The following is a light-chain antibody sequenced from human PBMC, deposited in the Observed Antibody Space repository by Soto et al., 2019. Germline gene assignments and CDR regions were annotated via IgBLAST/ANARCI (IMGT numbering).Light chain of an antibody. J-gene: IGKJ5*01. CDR2: GAS. CDR1: QSVTNNY. V-gene: IGKV3-20*01. Sequence: DIVLTQAQGTLSLSPGERATLSCRASQSVTNNYLAWYQQKPGQAPRLLIDGASSRATGVPDRFSGTGSGTDFTLTISRLEPEDFAVFYCQQYGNSPITFGQGTRLEIK. CDR3: QQYGNSPIT.